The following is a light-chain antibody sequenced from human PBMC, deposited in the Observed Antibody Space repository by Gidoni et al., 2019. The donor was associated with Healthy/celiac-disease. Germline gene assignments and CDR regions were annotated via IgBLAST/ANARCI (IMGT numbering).Light chain of an antibody. CDR2: AAS. J-gene: IGKJ2*01. Sequence: DFQMTQSPSSLSASVGDRVTITCRASQSISSYLNWYQQKPGKAPKLLIYAASILQSGVPSRFSGSGSGTDFTLTISSLQPEDFATYYCQQSCSTPRTFGQGTKLEIK. V-gene: IGKV1-39*01. CDR3: QQSCSTPRT. CDR1: QSISSY.